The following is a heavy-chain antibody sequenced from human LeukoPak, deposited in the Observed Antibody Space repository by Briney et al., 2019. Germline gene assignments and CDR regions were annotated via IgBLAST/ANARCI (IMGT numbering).Heavy chain of an antibody. J-gene: IGHJ4*02. D-gene: IGHD3-10*01. CDR2: ISYDGSNK. CDR1: GFTFSSYA. V-gene: IGHV3-30-3*01. CDR3: ARDGYYYGSGSHPGY. Sequence: GGSLRLSCAASGFTFSSYAMHWVRQAPGKGLEWVAVISYDGSNKYYADSVKGRFTISRDNSKNTLYLQMNSLRAEDTAVYYCARDGYYYGSGSHPGYWGQGTLVTVSS.